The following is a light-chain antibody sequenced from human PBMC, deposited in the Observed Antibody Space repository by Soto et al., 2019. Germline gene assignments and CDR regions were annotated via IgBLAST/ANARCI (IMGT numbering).Light chain of an antibody. J-gene: IGLJ2*01. Sequence: QSALTQPASVSGSPGQSITISGTGSSSDLGYYNYVSWYQQRPGKAPRLMIYEVTNRPSGISDRFSGSKSGNTASLTISGLQADDEGDYYCSSYTGSPTLVVFGGGTKLTVL. CDR3: SSYTGSPTLVV. CDR1: SSDLGYYNY. V-gene: IGLV2-14*01. CDR2: EVT.